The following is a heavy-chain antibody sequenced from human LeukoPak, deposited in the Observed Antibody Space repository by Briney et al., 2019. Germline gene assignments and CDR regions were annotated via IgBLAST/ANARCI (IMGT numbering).Heavy chain of an antibody. Sequence: GGSLRLSCAASGFTFSSYWMSWVRQAPGKGLEWVANIKQDGSEKYYADSVKGRFTISRDNAKNSLYLQMNSLRAEDTAVYYCARWTRGEQQLVRSNWFDPWGQGTLVAVSS. V-gene: IGHV3-7*01. CDR3: ARWTRGEQQLVRSNWFDP. J-gene: IGHJ5*02. D-gene: IGHD6-13*01. CDR1: GFTFSSYW. CDR2: IKQDGSEK.